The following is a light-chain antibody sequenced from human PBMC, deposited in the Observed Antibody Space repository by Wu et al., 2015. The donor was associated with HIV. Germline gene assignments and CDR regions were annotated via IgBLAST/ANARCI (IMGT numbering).Light chain of an antibody. Sequence: GDRVTITCRASQAINSYVAWYQQKPGKAPKLLIYAASTLHSGVPSRFSGSGSGTEFTLTISSLQPEDFATYSCQQLNSYPLTFGGGTKVEIK. J-gene: IGKJ4*01. CDR2: AAS. CDR3: QQLNSYPLT. CDR1: QAINSY. V-gene: IGKV1-9*01.